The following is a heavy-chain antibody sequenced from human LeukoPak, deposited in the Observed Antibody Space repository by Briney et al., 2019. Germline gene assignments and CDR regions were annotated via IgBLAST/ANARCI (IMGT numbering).Heavy chain of an antibody. J-gene: IGHJ6*04. D-gene: IGHD4-17*01. V-gene: IGHV1-3*01. CDR3: ARTTRGSMYV. Sequence: ASVKVSSKDSVYTFTIYAMHWVRQAPGQRLEWMGWINAGNGNTKYSQKFQGRVTITRVTSASTAYMELSSLRSEDTAVYYCARTTRGSMYVWGKGATVTVSS. CDR2: INAGNGNT. CDR1: VYTFTIYA.